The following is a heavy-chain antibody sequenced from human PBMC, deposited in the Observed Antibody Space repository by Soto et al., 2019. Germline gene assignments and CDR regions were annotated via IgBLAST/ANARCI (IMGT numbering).Heavy chain of an antibody. Sequence: QLQLQESGPGLVKPSETLSLTCTVSGGSISSSSYYWGWIRQPPGKGLEWIGSIYYSGSTYYNPSLKSRVTISVDTSKNQFSLKLSSVTAADTAVYYCARQAATWPHQYLESLPYDYDYWGQGTLVTVSS. CDR1: GGSISSSSYY. V-gene: IGHV4-39*01. CDR2: IYYSGST. CDR3: ARQAATWPHQYLESLPYDYDY. J-gene: IGHJ4*02. D-gene: IGHD5-12*01.